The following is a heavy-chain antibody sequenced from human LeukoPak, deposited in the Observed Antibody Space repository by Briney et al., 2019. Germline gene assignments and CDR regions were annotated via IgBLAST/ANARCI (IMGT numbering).Heavy chain of an antibody. CDR2: LYIAGES. CDR3: AGGFRSEFIYFYLHV. Sequence: PGGSLRLSCAVSGLSVADTYMAWVRQAPGKGLEWVATLYIAGESYYADSVRGRFNISRDNSENTLYLQMTTVRDDDTAIYYCAGGFRSEFIYFYLHVWGKGTPVTVSS. J-gene: IGHJ6*03. CDR1: GLSVADTY. V-gene: IGHV3-53*01. D-gene: IGHD1-14*01.